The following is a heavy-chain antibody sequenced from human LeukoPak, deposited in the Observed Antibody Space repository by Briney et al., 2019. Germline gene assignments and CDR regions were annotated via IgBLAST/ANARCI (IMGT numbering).Heavy chain of an antibody. CDR2: IYWDDDK. CDR3: AHRRGIAARPFGRYYCYYMDV. J-gene: IGHJ6*03. V-gene: IGHV2-5*02. D-gene: IGHD6-6*01. Sequence: SGPTLVKPTQTLTLTCTFSGFSLSTSGVAVGWVRQPPGKALEWLALIYWDDDKRYSPSLKSRLTITKDTSKNQVVLTMTNMDPVDTATYYCAHRRGIAARPFGRYYCYYMDVWGKGTTVTVSS. CDR1: GFSLSTSGVA.